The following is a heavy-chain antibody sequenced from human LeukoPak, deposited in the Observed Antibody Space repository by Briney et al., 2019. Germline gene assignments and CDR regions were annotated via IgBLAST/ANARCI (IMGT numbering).Heavy chain of an antibody. J-gene: IGHJ4*02. CDR1: GFTFSSYE. CDR2: ISGNGSPI. Sequence: GGSLRLSCAASGFTFSSYEMNWVRQAPGKGLEWVSYISGNGSPIYYADPVKGRFTISRDNSKNSLFLQLNSLRADDTAVYYCARDPEFSYAYYFDYWGQGTLVTVSS. CDR3: ARDPEFSYAYYFDY. D-gene: IGHD5-18*01. V-gene: IGHV3-48*03.